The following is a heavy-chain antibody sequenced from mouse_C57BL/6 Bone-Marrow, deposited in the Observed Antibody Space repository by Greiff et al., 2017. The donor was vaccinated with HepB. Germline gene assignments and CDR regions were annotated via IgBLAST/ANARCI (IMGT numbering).Heavy chain of an antibody. CDR1: GYTFTSYT. Sequence: QVQLQQSGAELARPGASVKMSCKASGYTFTSYTMHWVKQRPGQGLEWIGYINPSSGYTKYNQKFKDKDTLTADKSSSTAYMQLSSLTSEDSAVYYCARFYYYGSSYFAMDYWGQGTSVTVSS. V-gene: IGHV1-4*01. D-gene: IGHD1-1*01. J-gene: IGHJ4*01. CDR2: INPSSGYT. CDR3: ARFYYYGSSYFAMDY.